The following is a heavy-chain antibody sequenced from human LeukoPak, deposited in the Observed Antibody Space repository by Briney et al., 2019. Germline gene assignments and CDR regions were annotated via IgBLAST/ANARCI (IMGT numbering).Heavy chain of an antibody. CDR1: GFTFSSYG. V-gene: IGHV3-30*02. Sequence: GGSLRLSCAASGFTFSSYGMHWVRQAPGKGLEWVAFIRYDGSNKYYADSVKGRFTISRDNSKNTLYLQMNSLRAEDTAVYYCARETAAGTADINYYYYFYMDVWGKGTTVTVSS. CDR2: IRYDGSNK. CDR3: ARETAAGTADINYYYYFYMDV. J-gene: IGHJ6*03. D-gene: IGHD6-13*01.